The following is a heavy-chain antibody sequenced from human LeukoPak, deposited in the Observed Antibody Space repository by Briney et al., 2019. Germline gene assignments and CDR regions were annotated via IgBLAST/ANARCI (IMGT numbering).Heavy chain of an antibody. CDR1: GFTFSSYG. CDR2: ISGSGGST. Sequence: GGSLRLSCAASGFTFSSYGMSWVRQAPGKGLEWVSAISGSGGSTYYADSVKGRFTISRDNARNSLYLHMNSLRAEDTAVYYCARRSGIAVAGAFDYWGQGTLVTVSS. J-gene: IGHJ4*02. D-gene: IGHD6-19*01. V-gene: IGHV3-23*01. CDR3: ARRSGIAVAGAFDY.